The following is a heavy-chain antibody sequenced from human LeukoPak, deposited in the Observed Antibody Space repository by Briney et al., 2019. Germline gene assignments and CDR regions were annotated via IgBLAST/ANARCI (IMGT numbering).Heavy chain of an antibody. CDR1: GSTFSSYW. CDR3: ARGYIVVVPAAIPASVRYYFDY. Sequence: QAGGSLRLSCAASGSTFSSYWMSWVRQAPGKGLEWVANIKQDGSEKYYVDSMKGRFTISRDNAKNSLYLQMNSLRAEDTAVYYCARGYIVVVPAAIPASVRYYFDYWGQGTLVTVSS. V-gene: IGHV3-7*01. J-gene: IGHJ4*02. D-gene: IGHD2-2*01. CDR2: IKQDGSEK.